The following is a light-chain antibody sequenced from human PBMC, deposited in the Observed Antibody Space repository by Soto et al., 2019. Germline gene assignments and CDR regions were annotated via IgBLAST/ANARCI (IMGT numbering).Light chain of an antibody. Sequence: DNLLTQSPATLSLSPGERAPLSSRASQSVSSSYLAWYQQKPGQAPRLLIYGASSRATGIPDRFSGSGSGTDFTLTISRLEPEDFAVYYCQQYGSSPTLTFGGGTKVDIK. V-gene: IGKV3-20*01. CDR1: QSVSSSY. CDR3: QQYGSSPTLT. CDR2: GAS. J-gene: IGKJ4*01.